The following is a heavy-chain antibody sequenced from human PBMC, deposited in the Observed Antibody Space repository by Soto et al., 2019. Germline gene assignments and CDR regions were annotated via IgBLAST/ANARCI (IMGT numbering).Heavy chain of an antibody. D-gene: IGHD3-16*02. CDR1: GGSISSYY. J-gene: IGHJ5*02. CDR3: ARVRYDYIWGSYRYWFDP. Sequence: SETLSLTCTVSGGSISSYYWSWFRQPPGKGLEWIGYIYYSGSTNYNPSLKSRVTISVDTSKNQFSLKLSSVTAADTAVYYCARVRYDYIWGSYRYWFDPWGQGTLVTVSS. V-gene: IGHV4-59*01. CDR2: IYYSGST.